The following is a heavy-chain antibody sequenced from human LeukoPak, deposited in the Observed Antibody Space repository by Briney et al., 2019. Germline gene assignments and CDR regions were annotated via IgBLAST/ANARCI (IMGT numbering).Heavy chain of an antibody. J-gene: IGHJ4*02. D-gene: IGHD6-19*01. V-gene: IGHV4-39*01. CDR1: GGSISSSSYY. CDR2: IYYSGST. CDR3: ARHVGRWLADY. Sequence: SETLSLTCTVSGGSISSSSYYWGWIRQPPGKGLEWIGSIYYSGSTYYNPSLKSRVTISVDTSKNQFSLKLSSVTAADTAVYYCARHVGRWLADYWGQGTLVTVSS.